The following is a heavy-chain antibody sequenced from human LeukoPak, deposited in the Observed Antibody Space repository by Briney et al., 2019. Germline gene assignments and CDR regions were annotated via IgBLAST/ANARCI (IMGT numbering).Heavy chain of an antibody. CDR3: ARPGIGGPWSPFDI. J-gene: IGHJ3*02. CDR2: IYYSGST. CDR1: GGSISSYY. Sequence: PSETLSLTCTVSGGSISSYYWSWIRQPPGKGLEWIGYIYYSGSTNYNPSLKSRVTISVDTSKNQFSLKLSSLTAADTAVYYCARPGIGGPWSPFDIWGQGTMVTVSS. D-gene: IGHD1-26*01. V-gene: IGHV4-59*01.